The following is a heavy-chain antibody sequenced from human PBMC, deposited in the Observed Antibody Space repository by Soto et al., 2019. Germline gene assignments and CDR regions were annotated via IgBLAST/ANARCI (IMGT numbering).Heavy chain of an antibody. CDR1: GYTFTSYG. Sequence: QVQLVQSGAEVKKPGASVKVSCKASGYTFTSYGISWVRQAPGQGLEWMGWISAYSGNTKYAQKLQGRVSMTTGTPTTTAYMELRSLSPYDTAGYYCARELGAQIVDYWGQGTLVTVSS. CDR2: ISAYSGNT. V-gene: IGHV1-18*01. J-gene: IGHJ4*02. CDR3: ARELGAQIVDY. D-gene: IGHD1-26*01.